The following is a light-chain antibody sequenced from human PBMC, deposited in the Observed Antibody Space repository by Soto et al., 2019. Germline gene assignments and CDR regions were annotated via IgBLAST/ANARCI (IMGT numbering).Light chain of an antibody. CDR1: SSDVGSYNL. Sequence: QSALTQPASVSGSPGQSITISCTGTSSDVGSYNLVSWYQQHPGKAPKLMIYEGSKRPSGVSNRFSGSKSGNTASLTISGLQAEDEADYYCQSYDSSNVVFGGGTKVTVL. CDR3: QSYDSSNVV. CDR2: EGS. J-gene: IGLJ2*01. V-gene: IGLV2-14*02.